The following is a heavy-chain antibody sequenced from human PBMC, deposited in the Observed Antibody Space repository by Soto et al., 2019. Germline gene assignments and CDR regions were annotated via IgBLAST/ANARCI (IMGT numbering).Heavy chain of an antibody. J-gene: IGHJ3*02. CDR2: MNPNSGNT. Sequence: ASVKVSCKASGHTFTSYDINWVRQATGQGLEWMGWMNPNSGNTGYAQKFQGRVTMTRNTSISTAYMELSSLRSEDTAVYYCATPYISSPEEVDAFDIWGQGTMVTVSS. V-gene: IGHV1-8*01. D-gene: IGHD6-6*01. CDR3: ATPYISSPEEVDAFDI. CDR1: GHTFTSYD.